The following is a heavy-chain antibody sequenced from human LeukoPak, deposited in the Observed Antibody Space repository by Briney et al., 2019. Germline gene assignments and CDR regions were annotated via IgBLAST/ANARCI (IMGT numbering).Heavy chain of an antibody. CDR2: INKRGST. Sequence: SETLSLTCTVSGYSISRGYYWGWRRLPPGKGGEWSGEINKRGSTKYNPFLKRRGTISVDTSNNHFSLKLSCVTAADTAVYYCARGSWIVANYWGQGTLVTVSS. CDR3: ARGSWIVANY. CDR1: GYSISRGYY. J-gene: IGHJ4*02. D-gene: IGHD3-22*01. V-gene: IGHV4-38-2*02.